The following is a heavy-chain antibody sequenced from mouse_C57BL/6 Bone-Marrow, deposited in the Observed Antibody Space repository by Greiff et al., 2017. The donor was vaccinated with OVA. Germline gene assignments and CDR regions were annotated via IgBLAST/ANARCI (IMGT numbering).Heavy chain of an antibody. D-gene: IGHD2-12*01. V-gene: IGHV1-64*01. CDR1: GYTFTSYW. CDR2: IHPNSGST. Sequence: QVQLQQPGAELVKPGASVKLSCKASGYTFTSYWMHWVKQRPGQGLEWIGMIHPNSGSTNYNEKFKSKATLTVDKSSSTAYMQLSSLTSEDAAVYYCASTTPRRLDYWGQGTTLTVSS. J-gene: IGHJ2*01. CDR3: ASTTPRRLDY.